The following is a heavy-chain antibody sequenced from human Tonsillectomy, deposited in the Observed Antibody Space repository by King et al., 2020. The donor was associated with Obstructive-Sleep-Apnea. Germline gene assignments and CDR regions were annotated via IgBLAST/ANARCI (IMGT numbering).Heavy chain of an antibody. Sequence: VQLVESGAEVKKPGESLKISCRGSGYRFSDYWIGWARQMPGKGLEWMGIIFPLDFDTRYSPSFQGQVTLSVDKSISTAYLQWGSLKASDTAMYYCARFGGPTLSLPYFDYWGQGSLVTISS. CDR1: GYRFSDYW. CDR2: IFPLDFDT. CDR3: ARFGGPTLSLPYFDY. D-gene: IGHD3-10*01. J-gene: IGHJ4*02. V-gene: IGHV5-51*01.